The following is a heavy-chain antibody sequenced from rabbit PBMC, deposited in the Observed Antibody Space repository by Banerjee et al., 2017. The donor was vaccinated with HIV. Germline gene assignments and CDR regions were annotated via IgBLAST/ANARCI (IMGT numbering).Heavy chain of an antibody. CDR2: INTSSGST. J-gene: IGHJ4*01. CDR1: GFSFSNKYV. V-gene: IGHV1S40*01. Sequence: QSLEESGGDLVKPGASLALTCTASGFSFSNKYVMCWVRQAPGKGLEWIACINTSSGSTVYATWAKGRFTISRTSSTTVPLQMTSLTAADTATYFCARDLAGAIGWNFNLWGQGTLVT. D-gene: IGHD4-1*01. CDR3: ARDLAGAIGWNFNL.